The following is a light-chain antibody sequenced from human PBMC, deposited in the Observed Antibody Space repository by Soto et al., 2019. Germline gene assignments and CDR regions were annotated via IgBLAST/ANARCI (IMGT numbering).Light chain of an antibody. CDR2: DVS. CDR1: SNDVGGYNF. J-gene: IGLJ2*01. V-gene: IGLV2-11*01. CDR3: SSYAGSYTFV. Sequence: QSALTQPRSVSGSPGQSVTISCTGTSNDVGGYNFVSWYQQHPGKVPKLFIYDVSRRPSGVPDRFSGSKSGNTASLTISGPQLEDEADYNCSSYAGSYTFVFGGGTKLTVL.